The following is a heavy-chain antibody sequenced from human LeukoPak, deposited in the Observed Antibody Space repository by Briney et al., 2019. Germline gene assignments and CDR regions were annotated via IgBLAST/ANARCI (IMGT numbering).Heavy chain of an antibody. CDR1: GFTFSSYW. J-gene: IGHJ5*02. V-gene: IGHV3-7*01. CDR2: IKQDGSEK. D-gene: IGHD6-13*01. CDR3: MTASRSSSWPPPT. Sequence: QPGGSLRLSCAASGFTFSSYWMNWVRQAPGKGLEWVANIKQDGSEKKYVDSVKGRFTISRDNAKNSLYLQMNSLRAEDTAMYYCMTASRSSSWPPPTWGQGTLVTVSS.